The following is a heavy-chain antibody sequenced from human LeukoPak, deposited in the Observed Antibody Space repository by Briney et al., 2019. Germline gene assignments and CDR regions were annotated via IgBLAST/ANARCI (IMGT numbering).Heavy chain of an antibody. V-gene: IGHV4-59*08. D-gene: IGHD6-13*01. CDR3: ARSRGGSSWFNYFDS. CDR2: IYYSGTT. Sequence: SETLSLTCTVSGGSISSYYWSWIRQPPGKGLELIGYIYYSGTTNYNPSLESRVTISVDTSKNQFSLKLNSVTATDTAVYYCARSRGGSSWFNYFDSWGQGALVTVSS. J-gene: IGHJ4*02. CDR1: GGSISSYY.